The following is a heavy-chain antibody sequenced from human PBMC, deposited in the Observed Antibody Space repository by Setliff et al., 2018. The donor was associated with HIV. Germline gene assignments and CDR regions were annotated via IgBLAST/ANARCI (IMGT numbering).Heavy chain of an antibody. CDR2: TPYSGST. Sequence: SETLSLTCAVYGGSVSGHYWSWIRQPPGRGLEWIGTTPYSGSTNYNPSLRSRVTISLDTSTNQSSLRLNSVTAADTAHYFCVVYFGGNGGRGLWGQGTLVTVSS. V-gene: IGHV4-59*02. CDR3: VVYFGGNGGRGL. D-gene: IGHD2-15*01. CDR1: GGSVSGHY. J-gene: IGHJ4*02.